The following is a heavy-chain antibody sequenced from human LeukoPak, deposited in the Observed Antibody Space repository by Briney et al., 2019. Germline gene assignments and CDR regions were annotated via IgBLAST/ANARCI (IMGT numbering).Heavy chain of an antibody. V-gene: IGHV4-59*08. Sequence: SETLSLTCTVSGGSISSYYWSWLRQPPGKGLEWIGYIYYSGSTNYNPSLKSRVTISVDTSKNQFSLKLSSVTAADTAVYYCARLLSVAGRYNWFDPWGQGTLVTVSS. CDR2: IYYSGST. D-gene: IGHD6-19*01. CDR3: ARLLSVAGRYNWFDP. CDR1: GGSISSYY. J-gene: IGHJ5*02.